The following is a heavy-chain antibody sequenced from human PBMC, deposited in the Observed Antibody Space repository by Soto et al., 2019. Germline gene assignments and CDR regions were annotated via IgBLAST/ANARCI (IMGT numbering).Heavy chain of an antibody. D-gene: IGHD3-16*01. Sequence: QVQLQESGPGLVKPSETLSLTCTVSGGSISSYYWSWIRQPPGKGLEWIGYIHYSGSTNYNPSLKSRVTISVDTSKNQFSLKLSSVTAADTAVYYCARAWGYYFDYWGQGTLVTVSS. CDR3: ARAWGYYFDY. CDR2: IHYSGST. J-gene: IGHJ4*02. CDR1: GGSISSYY. V-gene: IGHV4-59*01.